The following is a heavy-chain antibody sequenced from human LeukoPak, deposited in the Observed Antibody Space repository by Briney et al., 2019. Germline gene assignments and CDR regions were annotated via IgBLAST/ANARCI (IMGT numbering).Heavy chain of an antibody. J-gene: IGHJ4*02. D-gene: IGHD3-10*01. CDR2: IRYDGSNK. CDR1: GFTFSSYG. Sequence: PGGSPRLSCAASGFTFSSYGMHWVRQAPGKGLEWVAFIRYDGSNKYYAGSVKGRFTISRDNSKNTLYLQMNSLRAEDTAVYYCAKGRVRFGDPYYFDYWGQGTLVTVSS. V-gene: IGHV3-30*02. CDR3: AKGRVRFGDPYYFDY.